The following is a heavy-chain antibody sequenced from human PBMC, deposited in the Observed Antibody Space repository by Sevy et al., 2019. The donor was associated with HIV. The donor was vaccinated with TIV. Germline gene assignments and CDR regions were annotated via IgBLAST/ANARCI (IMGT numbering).Heavy chain of an antibody. V-gene: IGHV1-2*02. CDR2: INPNSGDT. CDR1: GYSFTAYY. J-gene: IGHJ6*02. Sequence: ASVKVSCKASGYSFTAYYMHWVRQAPGHGLEWMVWINPNSGDTEYPQKFQGRVTMTTDTSINTAYMELRRLRSDETAVYSCARDRMIFGGQGGMDVWGQGTTVTVSS. D-gene: IGHD3-3*01. CDR3: ARDRMIFGGQGGMDV.